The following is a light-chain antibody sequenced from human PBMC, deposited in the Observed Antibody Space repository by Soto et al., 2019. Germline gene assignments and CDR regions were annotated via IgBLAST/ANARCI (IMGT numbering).Light chain of an antibody. Sequence: DIVMTQSPDSLAVSLSERATVTCRASQSVSGWLAWYQQKPGEAPKLLIYDASALPRGVPSRFSGSGSGTEFTLTISSLQPDDFATYYCQQYNSYPLTFGGGTKVDI. CDR2: DAS. CDR3: QQYNSYPLT. V-gene: IGKV1-5*01. CDR1: QSVSGW. J-gene: IGKJ4*01.